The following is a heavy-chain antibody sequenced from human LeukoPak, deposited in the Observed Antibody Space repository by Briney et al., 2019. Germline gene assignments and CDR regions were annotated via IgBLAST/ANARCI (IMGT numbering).Heavy chain of an antibody. CDR1: GGTFSSYA. CDR2: IIPILGIA. Sequence: SVKVSCKASGGTFSSYAISWVRQAPGQGLEWMGRIIPILGIANYAQKFQGRVTITADKSTSTAYMELSSLRSEDTAVYYCARDLGYGDFRGWGQGTLVTVSS. J-gene: IGHJ4*02. D-gene: IGHD4-17*01. CDR3: ARDLGYGDFRG. V-gene: IGHV1-69*04.